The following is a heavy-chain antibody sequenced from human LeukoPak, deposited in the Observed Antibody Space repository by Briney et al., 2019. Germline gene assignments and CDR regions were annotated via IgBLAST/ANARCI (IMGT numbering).Heavy chain of an antibody. J-gene: IGHJ5*02. D-gene: IGHD2-2*01. V-gene: IGHV6-1*01. CDR3: ARGKYCSSTSCYSPGWFDP. CDR1: GDSVSSINGA. Sequence: SQTLSVTCAISGDSVSSINGAWNWVRQSPSRGLEWLGRTYYRSKWYYDYAVPIQGRITINPDTSKNQFSLLLYSVTPEDTAVYYCARGKYCSSTSCYSPGWFDPWGQGTLVTVSS. CDR2: TYYRSKWYY.